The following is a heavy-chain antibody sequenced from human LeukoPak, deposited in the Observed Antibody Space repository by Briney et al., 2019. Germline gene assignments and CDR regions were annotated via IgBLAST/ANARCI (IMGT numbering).Heavy chain of an antibody. Sequence: GGSLRLSCAASGFTFSSYALSWVRQAPGKGLDWVSSISDSGDNTYYADSVKGRFTISRDNSKNTLYLQMTTLRVEDTAVYYCAKDLGLTIVVARVDYWGQGTLVTVSS. V-gene: IGHV3-23*01. CDR3: AKDLGLTIVVARVDY. D-gene: IGHD6-19*01. CDR1: GFTFSSYA. CDR2: ISDSGDNT. J-gene: IGHJ4*02.